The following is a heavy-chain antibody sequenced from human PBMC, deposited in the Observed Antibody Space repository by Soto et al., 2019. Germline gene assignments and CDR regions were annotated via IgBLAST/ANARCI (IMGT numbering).Heavy chain of an antibody. CDR3: ARHDPFMPPERYFDL. CDR1: GGSISSYY. CDR2: IYYSGST. J-gene: IGHJ2*01. D-gene: IGHD2-2*01. Sequence: QVQLQESGPGLVKPSETLSLTCTVSGGSISSYYWSWIRQPPGKGLEWIGYIYYSGSTNYNPSLKSRVPISVDTSKNQFSLKLSSVTAADTAVYYCARHDPFMPPERYFDLWGRGTLVTVSS. V-gene: IGHV4-59*08.